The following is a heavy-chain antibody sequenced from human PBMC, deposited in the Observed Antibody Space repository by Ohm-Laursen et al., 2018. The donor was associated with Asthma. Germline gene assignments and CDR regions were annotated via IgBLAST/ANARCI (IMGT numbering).Heavy chain of an antibody. V-gene: IGHV4-30-4*02. CDR2: IYYSGST. Sequence: SDTLSLTCTVSGGSISSGDYYWSWIRQPPGKGLEWIGYIYYSGSTYYNPSLKSRVTISVDTSKNQFSLKLSSVTAADTAVYYCASQVRYFSGFDYWGQGTLVTVSS. CDR3: ASQVRYFSGFDY. D-gene: IGHD3-10*01. CDR1: GGSISSGDYY. J-gene: IGHJ4*02.